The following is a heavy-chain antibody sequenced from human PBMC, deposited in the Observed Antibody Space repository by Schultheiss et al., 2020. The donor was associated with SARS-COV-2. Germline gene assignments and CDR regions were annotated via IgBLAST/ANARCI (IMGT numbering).Heavy chain of an antibody. D-gene: IGHD5-24*01. CDR2: INHSGNT. Sequence: SETLSLTCAVYGGSFSGYYWSWIRQPPGKGLEWIGEINHSGNTNYNPSLKSRVTISVDTSKNQFSLKLSSVTAADTAVYYCARRDGYNYYFDYWGQGTLVTVSS. J-gene: IGHJ4*02. CDR1: GGSFSGYY. V-gene: IGHV4-34*01. CDR3: ARRDGYNYYFDY.